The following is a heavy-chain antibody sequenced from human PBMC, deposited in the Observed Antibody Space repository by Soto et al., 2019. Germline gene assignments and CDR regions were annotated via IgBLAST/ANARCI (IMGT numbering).Heavy chain of an antibody. J-gene: IGHJ4*02. CDR3: AKDLPGIAVAGTGFDY. Sequence: GGSLRLSCAASGFTFSSYAMSWVRQAPGKGLEWVSAISSSGGSTYYADSVKGRFTISRDNSKNTLYLQMNSLRAEDTAVYYCAKDLPGIAVAGTGFDYWGQGTLVTVSS. CDR1: GFTFSSYA. D-gene: IGHD6-19*01. CDR2: ISSSGGST. V-gene: IGHV3-23*01.